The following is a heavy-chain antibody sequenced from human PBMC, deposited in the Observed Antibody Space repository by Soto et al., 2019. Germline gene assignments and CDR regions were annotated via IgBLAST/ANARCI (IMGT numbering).Heavy chain of an antibody. CDR1: GGTFSSYA. CDR2: IIPIFGTA. V-gene: IGHV1-69*13. D-gene: IGHD2-15*01. CDR3: ARGYCSGGSCYETNYYYYYGMEV. Sequence: AVKVSCKASGGTFSSYAISWVRQAPGQGLEWMGGIIPIFGTANYAQKFQGRVTITADESTSTAYMELSSLRSEDTAVYYCARGYCSGGSCYETNYYYYYGMEVWG. J-gene: IGHJ6*02.